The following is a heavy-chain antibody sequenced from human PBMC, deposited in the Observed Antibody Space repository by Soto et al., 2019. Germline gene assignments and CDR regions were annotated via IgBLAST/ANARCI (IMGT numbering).Heavy chain of an antibody. J-gene: IGHJ5*02. CDR2: IYYSGST. Sequence: SETLSLTCTVSGGSISSGDYYWSWIRQPPGKGLEWIGYIYYSGSTNYNPSLKSRVTISVDTSKNQFTLKLSSVTAADTAVYYCARDLTGANWFDPWGQGTLVTVSS. V-gene: IGHV4-30-4*01. CDR1: GGSISSGDYY. D-gene: IGHD1-20*01. CDR3: ARDLTGANWFDP.